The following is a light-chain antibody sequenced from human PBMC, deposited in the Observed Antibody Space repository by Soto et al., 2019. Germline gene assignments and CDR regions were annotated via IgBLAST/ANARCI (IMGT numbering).Light chain of an antibody. CDR3: QQYGSLRPT. V-gene: IGKV3-20*01. CDR2: GAS. J-gene: IGKJ1*01. CDR1: QSVSSSY. Sequence: EIGLTQSPGTLSLSPGERATLSCRASQSVSSSYLAWYQQKPGQAPRLLIYGASSRATGIPDSFSGSGSGTDFTLTISRLEPEEFAVYYCQQYGSLRPTFREGPKLEI.